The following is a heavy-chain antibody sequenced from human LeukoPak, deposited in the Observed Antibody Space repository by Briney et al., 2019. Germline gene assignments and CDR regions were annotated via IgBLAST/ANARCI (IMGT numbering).Heavy chain of an antibody. CDR3: ARDTPDFGVTTIDTFDY. J-gene: IGHJ4*02. CDR1: GFTFNYFW. CDR2: IKQDGSEK. V-gene: IGHV3-7*01. D-gene: IGHD3-3*01. Sequence: GGSLRLSCAASGFTFNYFWMSWVRQAPGKGLEWVANIKQDGSEKYYVDSVKGRFTISRDNAQNSLFLQMNSLRPEDTAVYYCARDTPDFGVTTIDTFDYWGQGTLVTVSS.